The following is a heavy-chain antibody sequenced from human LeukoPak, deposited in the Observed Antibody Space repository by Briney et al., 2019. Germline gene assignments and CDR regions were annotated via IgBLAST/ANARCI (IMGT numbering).Heavy chain of an antibody. CDR1: GFSLSTSGVG. CDR3: AHSPYYYDSGSSFYGMDV. CDR2: IYWDDDK. Sequence: SGPTLVNPTQTLTLTCTFSGFSLSTSGVGVGWIRQPPGKALEWLALIYWDDDKRYSPSLKSRLTITKDTSKNQVVLTMTNMDPVDTATYYCAHSPYYYDSGSSFYGMDVWGQGTTVTVSS. J-gene: IGHJ6*02. D-gene: IGHD3-10*01. V-gene: IGHV2-5*02.